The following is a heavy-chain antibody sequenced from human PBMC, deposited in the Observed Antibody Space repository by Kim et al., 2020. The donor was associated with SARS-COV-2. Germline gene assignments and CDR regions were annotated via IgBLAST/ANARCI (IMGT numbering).Heavy chain of an antibody. Sequence: GGSLRLSCTASGFTFGDYAMSWFRQAPGKGLEWVGFIRSKAYGGTTEYAASVKGRFTISRDDSKSIAYLQMNSLKTEDTAVYYCTRDRRGSGLGGDYWGQGTLVTVSS. CDR1: GFTFGDYA. J-gene: IGHJ4*02. D-gene: IGHD3-16*01. CDR3: TRDRRGSGLGGDY. V-gene: IGHV3-49*03. CDR2: IRSKAYGGTT.